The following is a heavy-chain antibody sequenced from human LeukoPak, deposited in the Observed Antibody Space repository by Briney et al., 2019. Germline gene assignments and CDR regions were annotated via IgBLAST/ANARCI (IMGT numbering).Heavy chain of an antibody. Sequence: SETLSLTCTVSGDSISSYYWNWIRQPPGKGLEWIGYIYYSGSTNYNPSLKSRVTISVDTSKKQFSLKLTSVTAADTAVYYCAKDLFFDYDSSGGAFDIWGQGTMVTVSS. CDR2: IYYSGST. CDR3: AKDLFFDYDSSGGAFDI. V-gene: IGHV4-59*12. J-gene: IGHJ3*02. CDR1: GDSISSYY. D-gene: IGHD3-22*01.